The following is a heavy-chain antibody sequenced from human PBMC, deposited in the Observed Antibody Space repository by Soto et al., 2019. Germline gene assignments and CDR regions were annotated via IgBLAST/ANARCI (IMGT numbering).Heavy chain of an antibody. Sequence: QVQLVQSGAEVKKPGASVKVSCKASGYTFTSYDINWVRQATGQGLEWMGWMNPNSGNTGYAQKFQGRVTMTRNTSISTAYMELSSLRSEDTAVYSCASRGYSSSWYYYYYYGMDVWCQGTTVTVSS. V-gene: IGHV1-8*01. CDR3: ASRGYSSSWYYYYYYGMDV. J-gene: IGHJ6*02. CDR2: MNPNSGNT. D-gene: IGHD6-13*01. CDR1: GYTFTSYD.